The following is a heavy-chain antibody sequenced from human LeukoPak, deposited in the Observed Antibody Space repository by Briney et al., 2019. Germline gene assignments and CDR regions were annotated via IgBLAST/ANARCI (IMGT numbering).Heavy chain of an antibody. J-gene: IGHJ6*03. D-gene: IGHD3-16*01. CDR1: GGTFSSYA. CDR3: ARGAVGGYYYMDV. CDR2: IIPIIGTA. V-gene: IGHV1-69*05. Sequence: SVKVSCKASGGTFSSYAISWVRQAPGQGLEWMGGIIPIIGTANYAQKFQGRVTITTDESTSTAYMELSSLRSEDTAVYYCARGAVGGYYYMDVWGKGTTVTVSS.